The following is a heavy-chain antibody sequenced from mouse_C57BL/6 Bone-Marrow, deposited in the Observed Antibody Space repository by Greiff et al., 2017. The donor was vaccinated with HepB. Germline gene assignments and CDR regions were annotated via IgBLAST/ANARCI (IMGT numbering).Heavy chain of an antibody. J-gene: IGHJ3*01. CDR2: ISDGGSYT. D-gene: IGHD2-4*01. Sequence: EVKLVESGGGLVKPGGSLKLSCAASGFTFSSYAMSWVRQTPEKRLEWVATISDGGSYTYYPDNVKGRFTISRDNAKNNLYLQLSHLKSEDTAMYYCAILYEYDGWFACWGQGTLVTVSP. V-gene: IGHV5-4*03. CDR1: GFTFSSYA. CDR3: AILYEYDGWFAC.